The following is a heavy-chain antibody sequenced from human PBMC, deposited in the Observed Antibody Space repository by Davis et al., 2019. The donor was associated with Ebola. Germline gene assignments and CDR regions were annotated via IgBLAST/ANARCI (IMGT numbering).Heavy chain of an antibody. CDR3: ARLVAASRWWYFDY. CDR2: IYSGGST. J-gene: IGHJ4*02. D-gene: IGHD2-15*01. V-gene: IGHV3-53*01. Sequence: GSPKISRAASGFTVSSHYITRVRQAPGKGLEWVSVIYSGGSTYYSDSVKGRFTISRDNSKNTLYLQMNSLRAEDTAVYYCARLVAASRWWYFDYWGQGTLVTVSS. CDR1: GFTVSSHY.